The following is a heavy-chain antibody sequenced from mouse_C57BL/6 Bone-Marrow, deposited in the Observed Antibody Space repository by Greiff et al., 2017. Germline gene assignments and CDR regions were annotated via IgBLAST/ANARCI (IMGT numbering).Heavy chain of an antibody. V-gene: IGHV1-39*01. CDR1: GYSFTDYN. CDR2: INPSYGTT. D-gene: IGHD2-4*01. CDR3: GRGYDYDYAIDY. J-gene: IGHJ4*01. Sequence: EVQLQQSGPELVKPGASVKISCKASGYSFTDYNMHWVKQSNGKSLEWIGVINPSYGTTSYNQKFKGKATLTVDQYSSTAYMQLNSLTSEDSSVYYCGRGYDYDYAIDYWGQGTSVTGSS.